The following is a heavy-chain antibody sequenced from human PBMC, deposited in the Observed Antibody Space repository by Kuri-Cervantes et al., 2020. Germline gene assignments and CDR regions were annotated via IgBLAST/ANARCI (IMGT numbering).Heavy chain of an antibody. D-gene: IGHD5-24*01. CDR2: IYYSGAT. CDR1: GGSISIGGYY. J-gene: IGHJ3*02. V-gene: IGHV4-31*03. Sequence: SETLSLTCTVSGGSISIGGYYWSWIRQHPGKGLEWIGYIYYSGATYYNPSLKSRVTISVDRSKNQFSLKLNSVTAADTAVYYCARSIRWAFDIWGQGTMVTVSS. CDR3: ARSIRWAFDI.